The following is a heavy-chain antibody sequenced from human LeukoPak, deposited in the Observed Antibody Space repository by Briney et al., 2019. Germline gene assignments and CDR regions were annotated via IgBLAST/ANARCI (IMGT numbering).Heavy chain of an antibody. CDR2: ISYDGSNK. D-gene: IGHD3-3*01. CDR1: GFTFSDYY. Sequence: GGSLRLSCVASGFTFSDYYMSWIRQAPGKGLEWVAVISYDGSNKYYADSVKGRFTISRDNSKNTLYLQMNSLRAEDTAVYYCARGPDYDFWSRIDYWGQGTLVTVSS. CDR3: ARGPDYDFWSRIDY. V-gene: IGHV3-30-3*01. J-gene: IGHJ4*02.